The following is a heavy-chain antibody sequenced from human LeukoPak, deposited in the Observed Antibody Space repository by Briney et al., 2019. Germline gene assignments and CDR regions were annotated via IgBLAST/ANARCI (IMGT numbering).Heavy chain of an antibody. CDR3: AKHLYGDYRFGLDDSGAITDY. CDR1: GFTFNNYA. Sequence: GGSLRLSCAASGFTFNNYAMSWVRQAPGKGLEWVSAISGSGGSTYYADSVKGRFTISRDISKNTLYLQMNSLRAEDAAVYYCAKHLYGDYRFGLDDSGAITDYWGQGTLVTVSS. D-gene: IGHD4-17*01. CDR2: ISGSGGST. J-gene: IGHJ4*02. V-gene: IGHV3-23*01.